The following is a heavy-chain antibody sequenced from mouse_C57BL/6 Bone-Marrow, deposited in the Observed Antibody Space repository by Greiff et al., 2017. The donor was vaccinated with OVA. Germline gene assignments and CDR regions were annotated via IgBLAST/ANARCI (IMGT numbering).Heavy chain of an antibody. Sequence: VQRVESGPGLVAPSQSLSITCTVSGFSLTSYAISWVRQPPGKGLEWLGVIWTGGGTNYNAAIKCRLSISKDNSKSQVFLKMNSLQTDDTARYYCARKEYYYGGFAYWGQGTLVTVSA. CDR1: GFSLTSYA. D-gene: IGHD1-1*01. V-gene: IGHV2-9-1*01. J-gene: IGHJ3*01. CDR2: IWTGGGT. CDR3: ARKEYYYGGFAY.